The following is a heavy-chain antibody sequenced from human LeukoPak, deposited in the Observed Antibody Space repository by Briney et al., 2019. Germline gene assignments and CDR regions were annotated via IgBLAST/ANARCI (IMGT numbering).Heavy chain of an antibody. CDR3: ARDSPRGYCSGGSCYAWFDP. Sequence: GGSLRLSCAASGFTFSRYWMSWVRQAPGKGLEWVASIKQDGSERYYVDSVKGRFTISRDNAKNSLYLQMNSLRAEDTAVYYCARDSPRGYCSGGSCYAWFDPWGQGTLVTVSS. D-gene: IGHD2-15*01. V-gene: IGHV3-7*01. CDR2: IKQDGSER. CDR1: GFTFSRYW. J-gene: IGHJ5*02.